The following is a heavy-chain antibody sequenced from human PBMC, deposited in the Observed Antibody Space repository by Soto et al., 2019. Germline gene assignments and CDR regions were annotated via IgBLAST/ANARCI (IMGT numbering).Heavy chain of an antibody. CDR3: ARGWYCGGDCYEWYFDL. Sequence: QVQLVESGGGVVKPGRSLRLSCAASGFTFSNYGMHWVRQAPGKGLEWVAVIWYDGSNKYYADSVKGRFTISRDNSKNTLYLQRNSLSTEDMAVYFCARGWYCGGDCYEWYFDLWGRGTLVTVSS. CDR2: IWYDGSNK. J-gene: IGHJ2*01. V-gene: IGHV3-33*01. CDR1: GFTFSNYG. D-gene: IGHD2-21*02.